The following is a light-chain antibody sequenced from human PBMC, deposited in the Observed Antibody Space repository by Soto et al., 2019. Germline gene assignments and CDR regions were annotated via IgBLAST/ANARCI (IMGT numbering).Light chain of an antibody. CDR1: LGIRND. Sequence: DIQMTQSPSSLSASVGDRVTITCRASLGIRNDLGWYQHKPGKAPKRLIYAASSLQSGVPSRFSGSGSGTEFTLTISSLQPEGFATYYCQQVNSYPRAFGQGTKVDIK. CDR2: AAS. V-gene: IGKV1-17*01. CDR3: QQVNSYPRA. J-gene: IGKJ1*01.